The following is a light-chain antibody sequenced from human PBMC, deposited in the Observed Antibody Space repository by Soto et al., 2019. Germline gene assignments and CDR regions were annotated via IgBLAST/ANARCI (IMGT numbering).Light chain of an antibody. J-gene: IGKJ4*02. CDR1: QGIGKD. V-gene: IGKV1-17*01. Sequence: DIQMTQSPPSLSASVGDRVTITCRASQGIGKDLGWYQQKPGKAPQRLIYDASNLESGVPSRCSGSGSGTEFTRTISSLQPEDHTTSYCLQHNILLTFAGGTNVDIK. CDR3: LQHNILLT. CDR2: DAS.